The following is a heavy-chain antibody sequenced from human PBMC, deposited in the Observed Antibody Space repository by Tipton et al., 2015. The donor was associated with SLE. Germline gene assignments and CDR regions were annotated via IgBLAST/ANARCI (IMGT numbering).Heavy chain of an antibody. Sequence: TLSLTCAVYGGSFSTYYWSWIRQPPGKGLEWIGEINHSGSTNYNPSLKSRVTISVDKSKNQFSLKLRSVTAADTAVYYCARDGRGRTGDIRDWFFDLWGRGTLVTVSS. J-gene: IGHJ2*01. CDR3: ARDGRGRTGDIRDWFFDL. D-gene: IGHD7-27*01. V-gene: IGHV4-34*01. CDR2: INHSGST. CDR1: GGSFSTYY.